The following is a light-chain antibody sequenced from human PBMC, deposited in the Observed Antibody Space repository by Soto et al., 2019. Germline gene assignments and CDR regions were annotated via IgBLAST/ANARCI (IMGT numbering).Light chain of an antibody. CDR1: SSNIGAGYD. Sequence: QSVLTQPPSVSGAPGQTVSIPCSGSSSNIGAGYDVHWYQQLPGTVPKLVIYDTFNRPSGVPDRFSGSKSGTSASLAISGLQSEDEADYYCAAWDDSLPGPMMFGGGTKLTVL. J-gene: IGLJ3*02. V-gene: IGLV1-40*01. CDR2: DTF. CDR3: AAWDDSLPGPMM.